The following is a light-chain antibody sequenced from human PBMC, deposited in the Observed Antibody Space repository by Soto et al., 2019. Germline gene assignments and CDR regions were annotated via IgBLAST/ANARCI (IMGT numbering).Light chain of an antibody. CDR1: QDISNY. CDR2: DAS. CDR3: QQYDNLPLT. J-gene: IGKJ4*01. V-gene: IGKV1-33*01. Sequence: DIQMTQSPSSLSASVGDRVTITCQASQDISNYLNWYQQKLGKAPKLLIYDASNLETGVPSRFSGSGSGTEFTFTISSLQPEDIATHYCQQYDNLPLTFGGGTKVEIK.